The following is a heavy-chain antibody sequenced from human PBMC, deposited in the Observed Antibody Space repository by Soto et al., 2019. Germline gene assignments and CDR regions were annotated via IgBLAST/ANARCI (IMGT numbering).Heavy chain of an antibody. CDR2: INHSGST. CDR3: ARASGRIAVAGTPSITWFDP. J-gene: IGHJ5*02. Sequence: QVQLQQWGAGLLKPSETLSLTCAVYGGSFSGYYWSWIRQPPGKGLEWIGEINHSGSTNYNPSLKRRGTISVDTSQIQVSLKLGAVTAADTAVYYCARASGRIAVAGTPSITWFDPWGQGTLVTVSS. V-gene: IGHV4-34*01. CDR1: GGSFSGYY. D-gene: IGHD6-19*01.